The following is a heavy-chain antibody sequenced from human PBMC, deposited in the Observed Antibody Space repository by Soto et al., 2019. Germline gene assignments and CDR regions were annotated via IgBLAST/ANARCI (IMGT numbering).Heavy chain of an antibody. V-gene: IGHV3-21*01. CDR3: ARAYQLTYYFDD. CDR2: ISSSSSYI. Sequence: GSLRLSCAASGFTFSSYSMNWVRQAPGKGLEWVSSISSSSSYIYYADSVKGRFTISRDNAKNSLYLQMNSRRAEDTAVYYCARAYQLTYYFDDWGPGTPVTVSS. J-gene: IGHJ4*02. CDR1: GFTFSSYS. D-gene: IGHD3-9*01.